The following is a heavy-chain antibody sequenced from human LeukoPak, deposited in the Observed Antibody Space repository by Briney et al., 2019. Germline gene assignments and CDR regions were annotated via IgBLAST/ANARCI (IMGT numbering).Heavy chain of an antibody. V-gene: IGHV3-23*01. CDR3: AKDREGGYSYGPNWFDP. CDR1: GFTFSSYA. CDR2: ISGSGGST. Sequence: GGSLRLSCAASGFTFSSYAMSWVRQAPGKGLEWVSAISGSGGSTYYADSVKGRFTISRDNSKNTLYLQMNSLRAEDTAVYYCAKDREGGYSYGPNWFDPWGQGTLVIVSS. J-gene: IGHJ5*02. D-gene: IGHD5-18*01.